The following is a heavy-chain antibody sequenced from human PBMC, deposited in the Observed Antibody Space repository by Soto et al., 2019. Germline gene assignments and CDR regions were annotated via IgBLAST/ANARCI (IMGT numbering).Heavy chain of an antibody. CDR3: ARASSWYGYYYYGMDV. J-gene: IGHJ6*02. V-gene: IGHV5-10-1*01. Sequence: PGESLKISCKGSGYSFTSYWISWVRQMPGKGLEWMGRIDPSDSYTNYSPSFQGHVTISADKSISTAYLQWSSLKASDTSMYYCARASSWYGYYYYGMDVWGQGTTVTVSS. CDR1: GYSFTSYW. CDR2: IDPSDSYT. D-gene: IGHD6-13*01.